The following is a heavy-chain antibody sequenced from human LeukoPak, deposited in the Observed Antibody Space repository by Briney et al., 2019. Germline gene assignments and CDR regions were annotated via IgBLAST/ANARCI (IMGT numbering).Heavy chain of an antibody. Sequence: SVKVSCKASGGTFSSYAISWVRQAPGQGLEWMGGIIPIFGTANYAQKFQGRVTITADKSTSTAYMELSSLRSEDTAVYYCARHPRNVYCSSTSCYAALSYYYYGMDVWGKGTTVTVSS. CDR1: GGTFSSYA. CDR3: ARHPRNVYCSSTSCYAALSYYYYGMDV. CDR2: IIPIFGTA. J-gene: IGHJ6*04. D-gene: IGHD2-2*01. V-gene: IGHV1-69*06.